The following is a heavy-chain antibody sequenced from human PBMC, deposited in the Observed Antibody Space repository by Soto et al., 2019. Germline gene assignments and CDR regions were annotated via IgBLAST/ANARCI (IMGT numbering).Heavy chain of an antibody. Sequence: EVQLVESGGGLVQPGGSLRLSCAASGFTFSSYSMNWVRQAPGKGLAWVSYISSSSSTIYYADSVKGRFTISRDNAKNSLYLQMNSLRAEDTAVYYCASYRDILTGYYPFDYWGQGTLVTVSS. D-gene: IGHD3-9*01. CDR1: GFTFSSYS. J-gene: IGHJ4*02. V-gene: IGHV3-48*01. CDR2: ISSSSSTI. CDR3: ASYRDILTGYYPFDY.